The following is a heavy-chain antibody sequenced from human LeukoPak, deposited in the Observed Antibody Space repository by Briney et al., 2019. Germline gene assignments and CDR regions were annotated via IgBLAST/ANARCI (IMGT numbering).Heavy chain of an antibody. Sequence: GGSLRLSCAASGFTFSSYAMSWVRQAPGKGLEWVSAISGSGGSTYYADSVKGRFTISRDNSKNTLYLQMNSLRAEDTAVYYCAKLPAYREYYPSDYWGQGTLVTVSS. D-gene: IGHD3-10*01. CDR2: ISGSGGST. V-gene: IGHV3-23*01. CDR3: AKLPAYREYYPSDY. J-gene: IGHJ4*02. CDR1: GFTFSSYA.